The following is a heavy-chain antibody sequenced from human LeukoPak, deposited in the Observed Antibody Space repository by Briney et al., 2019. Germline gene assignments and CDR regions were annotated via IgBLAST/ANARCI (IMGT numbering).Heavy chain of an antibody. CDR3: ARAPIAAPHFDY. D-gene: IGHD6-6*01. CDR1: GGSFSGYY. V-gene: IGHV4-34*01. Sequence: TSGTLSLTCAVYGGSFSGYYWSWIRKPPGKGLEWIGEINHSGSTNYNPSLKSRVTISVDTSKNQFSLKLSSVTAADTAVYYCARAPIAAPHFDYWGQGTLVTVSS. CDR2: INHSGST. J-gene: IGHJ4*02.